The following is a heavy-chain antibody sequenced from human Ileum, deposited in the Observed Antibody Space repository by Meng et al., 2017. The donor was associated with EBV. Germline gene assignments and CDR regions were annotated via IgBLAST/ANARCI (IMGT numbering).Heavy chain of an antibody. CDR1: GGSFSGYY. V-gene: IGHV4-34*01. CDR2: INHSGST. Sequence: QVQLQQWGAGLLKPSETLSLTCAGYGGSFSGYYWSWIRQPPGKGLEWIGEINHSGSTNYNPSLKSRVTISVDTSKNQFSLKLSSVTAADTAVYYCARGNKVSDRGFDYWGQGTLVTVSS. D-gene: IGHD3-10*01. J-gene: IGHJ4*02. CDR3: ARGNKVSDRGFDY.